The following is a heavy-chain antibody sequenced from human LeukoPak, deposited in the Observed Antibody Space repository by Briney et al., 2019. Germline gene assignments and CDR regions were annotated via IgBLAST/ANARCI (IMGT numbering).Heavy chain of an antibody. CDR3: AREGMATNGDFFDY. CDR1: GYTFTSYA. V-gene: IGHV1-3*01. CDR2: INAGNGNT. Sequence: ASVKVSCKASGYTFTSYAMHWVRQAPGQRLEWMGWINAGNGNTKYSQKFQGRVTMTRDTSTSTVYMELSSLRSEDTAVYYCAREGMATNGDFFDYWGQGTLVTVSS. D-gene: IGHD5-24*01. J-gene: IGHJ4*02.